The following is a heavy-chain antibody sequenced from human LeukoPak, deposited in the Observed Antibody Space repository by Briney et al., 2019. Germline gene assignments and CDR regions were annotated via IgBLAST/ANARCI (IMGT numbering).Heavy chain of an antibody. Sequence: PGGSLRLSCAASGFTFSSYAMSWVRQAPGKGLEWVSAISGSGGGTYYAASVKGRFTISRDNSKNTLYLQMNSLRAEDTAVYYCAKGPLPYPRFFDYWGQGTLVTVSS. CDR2: ISGSGGGT. V-gene: IGHV3-23*01. J-gene: IGHJ4*02. CDR1: GFTFSSYA. CDR3: AKGPLPYPRFFDY. D-gene: IGHD2-2*02.